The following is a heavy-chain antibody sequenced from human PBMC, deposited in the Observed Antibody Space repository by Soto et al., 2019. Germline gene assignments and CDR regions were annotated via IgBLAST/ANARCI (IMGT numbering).Heavy chain of an antibody. V-gene: IGHV4-34*01. D-gene: IGHD1-7*01. CDR1: GRSFSGYY. CDR2: INHSGST. Sequence: SETLSLTCAVYGRSFSGYYWSWIRQPPGKGLEWIGEINHSGSTNYNPSLKSRVTISVDTSKNQFSLKLSSVTAADTAVYYCARELELLDYFDYWGQGTLVTVSS. CDR3: ARELELLDYFDY. J-gene: IGHJ4*02.